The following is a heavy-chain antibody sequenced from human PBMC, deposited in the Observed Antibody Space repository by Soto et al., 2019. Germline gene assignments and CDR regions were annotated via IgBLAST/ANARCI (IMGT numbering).Heavy chain of an antibody. Sequence: GGSLRLSCVASGFTFSSYAMSWVRQAPGKGLEWVSVITGSGGSTHYADSVKGRFTISRDNSKNTLYLQMNSLRAEDTAVYSCAKGSYSSSWFEYFHHWGQGTLVTVSS. CDR2: ITGSGGST. V-gene: IGHV3-23*01. CDR1: GFTFSSYA. D-gene: IGHD6-13*01. CDR3: AKGSYSSSWFEYFHH. J-gene: IGHJ1*01.